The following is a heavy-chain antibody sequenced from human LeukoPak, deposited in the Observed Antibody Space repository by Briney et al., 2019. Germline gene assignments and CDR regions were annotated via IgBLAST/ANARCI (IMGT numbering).Heavy chain of an antibody. Sequence: SVKVSCKASGGTFSSYAISWVRQAPGQGLEWMGGIIPIFGTANYAQKFQGRVTITADESTSTAYMELSSLRSEDTAVYYCARGPPGYSSSWYLDCYFDYWGQGTLVTVSS. J-gene: IGHJ4*02. CDR1: GGTFSSYA. CDR2: IIPIFGTA. V-gene: IGHV1-69*13. D-gene: IGHD6-13*01. CDR3: ARGPPGYSSSWYLDCYFDY.